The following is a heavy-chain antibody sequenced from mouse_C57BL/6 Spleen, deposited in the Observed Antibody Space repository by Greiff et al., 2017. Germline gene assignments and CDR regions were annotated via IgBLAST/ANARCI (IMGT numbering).Heavy chain of an antibody. Sequence: VQLQQSGAELVKPGASVKISCKASGYAFSSYWMNWVKQRPGKGLEWIGQIYPGDGDTNYNGKFKGKATLTADKSSSTAYMQLSSLTSEDSAVYFCARLGLRYYYFDDWGQGTTLTVSS. V-gene: IGHV1-80*01. J-gene: IGHJ2*01. CDR1: GYAFSSYW. CDR3: ARLGLRYYYFDD. CDR2: IYPGDGDT. D-gene: IGHD1-1*01.